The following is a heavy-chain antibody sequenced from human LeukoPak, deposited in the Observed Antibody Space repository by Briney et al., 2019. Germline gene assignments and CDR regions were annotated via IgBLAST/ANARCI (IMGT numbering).Heavy chain of an antibody. J-gene: IGHJ5*02. CDR2: INPNSGGT. Sequence: ASVKVSCKASGYTFTGYYMHWVRQAPGQGLEWMGWINPNSGGTNYAQKFQGRVTMTRDTSISTAYMELSRLRSDDTAVYYCARDPGPRYNWNHNWFDPWGQGTLVTVSS. CDR1: GYTFTGYY. CDR3: ARDPGPRYNWNHNWFDP. V-gene: IGHV1-2*02. D-gene: IGHD1-20*01.